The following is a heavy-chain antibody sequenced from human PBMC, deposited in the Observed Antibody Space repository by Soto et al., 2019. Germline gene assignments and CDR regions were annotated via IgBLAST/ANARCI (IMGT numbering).Heavy chain of an antibody. CDR3: ARQVIPHINGCDN. CDR2: ISFDGSNK. D-gene: IGHD4-4*01. V-gene: IGHV3-30*03. CDR1: GFTFSDYG. Sequence: QVQLVESGGGVVQPGRSLRLSCAASGFTFSDYGIHWVRQAPGKGLEGVAVISFDGSNKYFADSVKGRFTISRDNSQNTVYLQMNSLRAEDTAVYHCARQVIPHINGCDNWGQGTMVTVSS. J-gene: IGHJ3*02.